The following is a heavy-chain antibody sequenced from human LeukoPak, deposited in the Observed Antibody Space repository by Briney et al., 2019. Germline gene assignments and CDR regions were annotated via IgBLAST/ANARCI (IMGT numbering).Heavy chain of an antibody. CDR1: GYTFTAYY. J-gene: IGHJ4*02. CDR2: INPNSGGT. V-gene: IGHV1-2*02. D-gene: IGHD3-22*01. Sequence: ASVKVSCKASGYTFTAYYIHWVRQAPGQGLEWMGWINPNSGGTNYAQKFQGRVTLTRDTSMSSAFMELNRLKSDDTAVYYCARDVGYYDSTGYFYFYFGYRGQGTLVTVSS. CDR3: ARDVGYYDSTGYFYFYFGY.